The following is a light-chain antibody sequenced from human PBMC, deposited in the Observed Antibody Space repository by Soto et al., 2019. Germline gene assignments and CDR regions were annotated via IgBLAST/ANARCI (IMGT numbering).Light chain of an antibody. CDR2: AAA. Sequence: DIQMTHSPSSLSASVVYRVTITCRASQSITTYLNWYQQTSGEAPKLLIYAAARLQTGVPSRFSGSGSGTDFTLTISCLQSEDFATYYCQQYYSYPRTFGQGTKVDI. J-gene: IGKJ1*01. CDR1: QSITTY. CDR3: QQYYSYPRT. V-gene: IGKV1-39*01.